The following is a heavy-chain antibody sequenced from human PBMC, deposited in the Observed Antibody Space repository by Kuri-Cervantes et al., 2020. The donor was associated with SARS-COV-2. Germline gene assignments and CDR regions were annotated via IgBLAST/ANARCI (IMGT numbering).Heavy chain of an antibody. CDR1: GFTFSSYW. V-gene: IGHV3-7*01. CDR2: IKQDGSEK. D-gene: IGHD3-10*01. Sequence: GESLKISCAASGFTFSSYWMSWVRQAPGKGLEWVASIKQDGSEKYYVDSVKGRFTISRDNAKNSLYLQMNSLRAEDTAVYYCARTTYGSGSYWDDAFDIWGQGTMVTVSS. J-gene: IGHJ3*02. CDR3: ARTTYGSGSYWDDAFDI.